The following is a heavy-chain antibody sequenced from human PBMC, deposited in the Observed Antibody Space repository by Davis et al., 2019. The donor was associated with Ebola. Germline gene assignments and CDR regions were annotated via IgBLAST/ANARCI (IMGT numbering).Heavy chain of an antibody. J-gene: IGHJ4*02. V-gene: IGHV4-34*01. Sequence: SETLSLTCAVYGGSFSGYYWSWIRQPPGKGLEWIGEINHSGSTNYNPSLKSRVTILVDTSKNQFSLKLSSVTAADTAVYYCARGLKPYSSSPLGYWGQGTLVTVSS. CDR1: GGSFSGYY. CDR3: ARGLKPYSSSPLGY. CDR2: INHSGST. D-gene: IGHD6-6*01.